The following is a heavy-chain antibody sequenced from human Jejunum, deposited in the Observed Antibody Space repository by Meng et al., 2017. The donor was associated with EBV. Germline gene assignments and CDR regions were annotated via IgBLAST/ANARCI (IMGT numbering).Heavy chain of an antibody. CDR3: ARGKVTFDY. V-gene: IGHV4-59*01. CDR1: GGPLTDNH. Sequence: QVQLQESGPGLVXPXXTLSLTCAVSGGPLTDNHWTWIRQPPGKGLEWIGYISYTGRVNYNPSLKSRVTISIDTSRNQFSLRLTSVTAADTAVYYCARGKVTFDYWGQGTLVTVSS. J-gene: IGHJ4*02. CDR2: ISYTGRV. D-gene: IGHD2-21*02.